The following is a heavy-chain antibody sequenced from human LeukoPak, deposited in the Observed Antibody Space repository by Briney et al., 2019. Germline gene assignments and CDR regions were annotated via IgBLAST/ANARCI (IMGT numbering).Heavy chain of an antibody. V-gene: IGHV1-18*01. D-gene: IGHD2-21*02. CDR2: ISGFNVNT. CDR3: ARDGVTLPFDY. J-gene: IGHJ4*02. Sequence: ASVKVSCKASGYTFTSYGISWVRQAPGQGLEWMGWISGFNVNTKYAQKFQGRVTMTTDTFTSTAYMELRSLRSDDTAVYYCARDGVTLPFDYWGQGTLVTVSS. CDR1: GYTFTSYG.